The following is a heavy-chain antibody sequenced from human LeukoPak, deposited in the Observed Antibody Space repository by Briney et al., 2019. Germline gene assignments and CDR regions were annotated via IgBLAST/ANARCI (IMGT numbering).Heavy chain of an antibody. Sequence: SQTLSLTCTVSGGSISSGGYYWSWIRQHPGKGLEWIEYIYYSGSTYYNPSLKSRVTISVDTSRNQFSLKLSSVTAADTAVYYCARATAPDDFWSGYYLGSYYYYYMDVWGKGTTVTVSS. V-gene: IGHV4-31*03. CDR3: ARATAPDDFWSGYYLGSYYYYYMDV. D-gene: IGHD3-3*01. CDR1: GGSISSGGYY. CDR2: IYYSGST. J-gene: IGHJ6*03.